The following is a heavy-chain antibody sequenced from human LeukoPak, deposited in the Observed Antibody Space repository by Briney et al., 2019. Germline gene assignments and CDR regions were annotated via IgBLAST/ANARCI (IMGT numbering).Heavy chain of an antibody. J-gene: IGHJ4*02. V-gene: IGHV1-18*01. CDR1: GYRFTSYG. CDR3: ARGGDGDILTGLVFDY. Sequence: ASVKVSCKASGYRFTSYGISWVRQAPGQGLEWMGWFSAYNGNTNYAQKLQGRVTVTTDTSTSTAYMELRSLRSDDTAVYYCARGGDGDILTGLVFDYWGQGTLVTVSS. D-gene: IGHD3-9*01. CDR2: FSAYNGNT.